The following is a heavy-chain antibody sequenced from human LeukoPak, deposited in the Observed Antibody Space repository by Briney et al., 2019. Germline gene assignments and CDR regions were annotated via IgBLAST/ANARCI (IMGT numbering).Heavy chain of an antibody. CDR3: ARAGSYRLTTTL. D-gene: IGHD4-17*01. V-gene: IGHV4-59*01. CDR2: ISYSGST. J-gene: IGHJ4*02. Sequence: SETLSLTCAVSGGSISPYYWMWIRQPPGKGLEGIGYISYSGSTSFNPSLKRRVTIALGTSTNQVSLKLSSVTAADTAVYYCARAGSYRLTTTLWGQGTLVTVSS. CDR1: GGSISPYY.